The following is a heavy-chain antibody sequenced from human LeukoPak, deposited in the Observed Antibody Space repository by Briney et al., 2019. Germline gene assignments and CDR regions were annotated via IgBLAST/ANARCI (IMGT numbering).Heavy chain of an antibody. CDR3: ARGPYCSSTSCIHFFDY. Sequence: QPGGSLRLSCAASGFTFSSYAMSWVRQAPGKGLEWVSAISGSGGSTYYADSVKGRFTISRDNSKNTPYLQMNSLRAEDTAVYYCARGPYCSSTSCIHFFDYWGQGTLVTVSS. V-gene: IGHV3-23*01. D-gene: IGHD2-2*01. CDR1: GFTFSSYA. J-gene: IGHJ4*02. CDR2: ISGSGGST.